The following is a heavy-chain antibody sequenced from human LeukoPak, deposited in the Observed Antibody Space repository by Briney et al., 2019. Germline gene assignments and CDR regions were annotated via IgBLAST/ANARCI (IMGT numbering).Heavy chain of an antibody. J-gene: IGHJ3*02. CDR3: AKGDIVVVTGAFDT. CDR1: GFTFSSYG. Sequence: GRSLRLSCAASGFTFSSYGMHWVRQAPGKGLEGVADISYDGSNKYYADSVKGRFTISRDNSKNTLYLQMNSLRAEDTAVYYCAKGDIVVVTGAFDTWGQGTMVTVSS. CDR2: ISYDGSNK. V-gene: IGHV3-30*18. D-gene: IGHD2-21*02.